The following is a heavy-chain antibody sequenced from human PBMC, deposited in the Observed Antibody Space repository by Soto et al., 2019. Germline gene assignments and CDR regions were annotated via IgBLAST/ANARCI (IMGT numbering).Heavy chain of an antibody. V-gene: IGHV4-4*02. Sequence: PSETLSLTCAVSGGSITSTNWWSWVRQPPGKGLEWIAEMYHGGSTYYNPSLKSRVTISIDKSKNQFSLTLTSVTSADTAVYYCSRVSPTTYDSWFDPWGQGILVTGSS. CDR2: MYHGGST. CDR1: GGSITSTNW. D-gene: IGHD3-3*01. CDR3: SRVSPTTYDSWFDP. J-gene: IGHJ5*02.